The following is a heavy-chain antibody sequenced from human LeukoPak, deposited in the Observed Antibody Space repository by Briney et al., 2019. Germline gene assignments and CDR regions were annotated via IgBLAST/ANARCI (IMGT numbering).Heavy chain of an antibody. D-gene: IGHD6-13*01. V-gene: IGHV4-31*03. CDR1: GGSISSGGYY. J-gene: IGHJ6*03. CDR2: IYYSGST. CDR3: ARGYSSSWSPMDV. Sequence: SETLSLTCTVSGGSISSGGYYWSWIRQHPGKGLEWIGYIYYSGSTYYNPSLKSRVTISVDTSKNQFSLKLSSVTAADTAVYYCARGYSSSWSPMDVWGKGTTVTVSS.